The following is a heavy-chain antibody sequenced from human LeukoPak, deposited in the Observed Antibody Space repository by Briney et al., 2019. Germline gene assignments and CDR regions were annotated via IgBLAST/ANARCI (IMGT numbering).Heavy chain of an antibody. CDR3: AREWQYQFDY. CDR2: INHSGST. D-gene: IGHD2-8*01. CDR1: DDSISDYY. J-gene: IGHJ4*02. V-gene: IGHV4-34*01. Sequence: SETLSLTCTVSDDSISDYYRGWIRQPPGKGLEWIGEINHSGSTNYNPSLKSRVSISVDTSKNQFSLKVTSVTAADTAVYYCAREWQYQFDYWGQGSLVTISS.